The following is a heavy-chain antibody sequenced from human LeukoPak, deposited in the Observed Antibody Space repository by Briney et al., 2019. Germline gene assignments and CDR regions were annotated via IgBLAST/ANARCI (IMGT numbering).Heavy chain of an antibody. Sequence: PGGSLRLSCAASGFTVSSNFMSWVRQAPGKGLEWVSAISGSGGSTYYADSVKGRFTISRDNSKNTLYLQMNSLRAEDTAVYYCANSRENYFDYWGQGTLVTVSS. CDR2: ISGSGGST. J-gene: IGHJ4*02. V-gene: IGHV3-23*01. D-gene: IGHD5-24*01. CDR3: ANSRENYFDY. CDR1: GFTVSSNF.